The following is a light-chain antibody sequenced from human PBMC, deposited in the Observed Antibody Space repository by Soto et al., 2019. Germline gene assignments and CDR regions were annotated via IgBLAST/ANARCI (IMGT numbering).Light chain of an antibody. CDR1: QTVSSRF. Sequence: EIVLTQSPGTLSSSPGERATLSCRASQTVSSRFLAWYQQKPGQAPRLLIYGASTRAAGIPDRFSGSGSGTEFTLTISGLQSDDFAVYYCQQFNNWPPWTFGQGTKVDIK. CDR2: GAS. CDR3: QQFNNWPPWT. V-gene: IGKV3-15*01. J-gene: IGKJ1*01.